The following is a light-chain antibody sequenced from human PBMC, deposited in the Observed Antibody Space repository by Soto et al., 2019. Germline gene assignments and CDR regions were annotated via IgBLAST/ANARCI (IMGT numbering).Light chain of an antibody. CDR1: QSISSW. V-gene: IGKV1-5*03. CDR2: KAS. CDR3: QQYNSQYT. J-gene: IGKJ2*01. Sequence: DIQMTQSPATLSASVGDRVTITCRASQSISSWLAWYQQKPGKAPKLLIYKASSLESGVPSRFSGSGSGTEFTLTISSLQPDDFATYYCQQYNSQYTFGQGNKLEIK.